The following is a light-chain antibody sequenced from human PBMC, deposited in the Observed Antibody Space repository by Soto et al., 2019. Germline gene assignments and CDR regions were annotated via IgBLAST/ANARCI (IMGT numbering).Light chain of an antibody. Sequence: EIVLTRSPATLSLSPVERATLSCVASQSVSSSYLAWYQQKPGLAPRLLIYDASSRATGIPDRFSGSGSGTDFTLTISRLEPEDFAVYYCQQYGSSPSITFGQGTRLEIK. J-gene: IGKJ5*01. CDR3: QQYGSSPSIT. CDR1: QSVSSSY. V-gene: IGKV3D-20*01. CDR2: DAS.